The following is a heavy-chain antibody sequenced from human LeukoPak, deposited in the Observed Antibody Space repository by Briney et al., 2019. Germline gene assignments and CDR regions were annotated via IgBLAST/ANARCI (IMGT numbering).Heavy chain of an antibody. D-gene: IGHD4-17*01. Sequence: GGSLRLSCAASGFTVSSNYMSWVRQAPGKGLEWVSVIYSGGSTYYADSVKGRFTISRDNAKNSLYLQMNSLRAEDTAVYYCARDDNGDYNGLDYWGQGTLVTVSS. V-gene: IGHV3-53*01. CDR2: IYSGGST. J-gene: IGHJ4*02. CDR3: ARDDNGDYNGLDY. CDR1: GFTVSSNY.